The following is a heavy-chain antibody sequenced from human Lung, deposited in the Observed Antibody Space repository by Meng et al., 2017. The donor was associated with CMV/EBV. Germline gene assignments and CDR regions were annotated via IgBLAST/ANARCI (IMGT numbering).Heavy chain of an antibody. CDR2: ISSSGSII. V-gene: IGHV3-48*03. CDR3: ARDIAVAAADY. J-gene: IGHJ4*02. CDR1: GFTFSSYE. Sequence: GGSLRLXXAASGFTFSSYEMNWVRQAPGKGLEWVSYISSSGSIIYYADSVKGRFTVSRDNAENSLYLQMNSLRAEDTAVYYCARDIAVAAADYWGQGPLVTVSS. D-gene: IGHD6-13*01.